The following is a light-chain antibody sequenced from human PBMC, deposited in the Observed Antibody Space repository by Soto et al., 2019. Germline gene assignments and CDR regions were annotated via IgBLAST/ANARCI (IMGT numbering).Light chain of an antibody. J-gene: IGKJ4*01. CDR2: WAS. CDR1: QSVLHRSNNKNY. V-gene: IGKV4-1*01. CDR3: QQYYDSLVFS. Sequence: DIVMTQSPDSLAVSLGERATINCKSSQSVLHRSNNKNYLAWYQQKPGQPPRLLVSWASTRESGVPDRFRGSGSGTDFTPTINSLQAEDVAVYYCQQYYDSLVFSFGGGTKVELK.